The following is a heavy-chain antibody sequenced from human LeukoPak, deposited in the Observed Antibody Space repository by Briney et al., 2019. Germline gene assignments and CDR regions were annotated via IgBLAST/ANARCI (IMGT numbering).Heavy chain of an antibody. D-gene: IGHD1-26*01. Sequence: GGSLRLSCAASGFTFSDYYMSWIRQAPGKGLEWVSYISSSGSTIYYADSVKGRFTISRDNAKNSLYPQMNSLRAEDTAVYYCARVGQWELPNLDYWGQGTLVTVSS. J-gene: IGHJ4*02. CDR1: GFTFSDYY. CDR2: ISSSGSTI. V-gene: IGHV3-11*01. CDR3: ARVGQWELPNLDY.